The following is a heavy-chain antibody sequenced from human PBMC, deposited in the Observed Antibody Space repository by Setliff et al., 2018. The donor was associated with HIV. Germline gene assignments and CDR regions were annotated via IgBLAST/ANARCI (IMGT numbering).Heavy chain of an antibody. CDR1: GGSFSNYY. V-gene: IGHV4-30-4*01. Sequence: SETLSLTCAVYGGSFSNYYWSWIRQSPGKGLEWIWYIYYNGNAYYYNPSLKSRTTISLDTSMNQFSLKLTSVTAADTAVYYCARRGDFFYYAMDVWGQGTTVTVSS. J-gene: IGHJ6*02. CDR3: ARRGDFFYYAMDV. CDR2: IYYNGNA.